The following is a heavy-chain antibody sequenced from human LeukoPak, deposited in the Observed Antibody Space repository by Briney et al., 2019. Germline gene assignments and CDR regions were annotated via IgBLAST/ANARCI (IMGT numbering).Heavy chain of an antibody. D-gene: IGHD6-19*01. CDR1: GYTFTSYG. V-gene: IGHV1-18*01. Sequence: GASVKVSCKASGYTFTSYGISWVRQAPGQGLEWMGWINAGNGDTRYSEKLQGRVTITRDTSANIAYIELNSLRSEDTGVYYCARDGVVADRSGWYDYWGQGTLVTVSS. J-gene: IGHJ4*02. CDR2: INAGNGDT. CDR3: ARDGVVADRSGWYDY.